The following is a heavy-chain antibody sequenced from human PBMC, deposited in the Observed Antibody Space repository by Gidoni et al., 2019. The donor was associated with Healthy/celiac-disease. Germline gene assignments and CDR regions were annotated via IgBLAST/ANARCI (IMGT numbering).Heavy chain of an antibody. J-gene: IGHJ2*01. D-gene: IGHD3-10*01. CDR1: GYTFTGYS. CDR3: ARVKSHGAPGGWASWYFDL. V-gene: IGHV1-2*02. Sequence: QVQLVPSGAEVKKPGASVKVSCKASGYTFTGYSMHWVRQAPGQGLEWMGWINPNSGGTNYAQKFQGRVTMTRDTSISTAYMELSRLRSDDTAVYYCARVKSHGAPGGWASWYFDLWGRGTLVTVSS. CDR2: INPNSGGT.